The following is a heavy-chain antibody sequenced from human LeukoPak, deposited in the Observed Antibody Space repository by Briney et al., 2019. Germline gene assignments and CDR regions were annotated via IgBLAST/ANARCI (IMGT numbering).Heavy chain of an antibody. CDR1: GFTFSSYS. CDR2: ISSSSSYI. Sequence: PGGSLRLSCAASGFTFSSYSMNWVRQAPGKGLEWVSSISSSSSYIYYADSVKGRFTISRDNAKNSLYLQMNSLRAEDTAVYYCARDGGAYYYYMDVWGKGTTVTVSS. V-gene: IGHV3-21*01. J-gene: IGHJ6*03. CDR3: ARDGGAYYYYMDV. D-gene: IGHD3-16*01.